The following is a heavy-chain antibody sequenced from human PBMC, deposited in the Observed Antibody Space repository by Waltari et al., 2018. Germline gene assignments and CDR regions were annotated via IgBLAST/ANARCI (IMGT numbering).Heavy chain of an antibody. Sequence: QVQLQQWGAGLLKPSEPLSLTCAVYGGSFSGYYWSWILQPPGKGLEWIGEINHSGSTNYNPSLKSRVTISVDTSKNQFSLKLSSVTAADTAVYYCARGGPTVTSNRYWYFDLWGRGTLVTVSS. V-gene: IGHV4-34*01. D-gene: IGHD4-17*01. CDR1: GGSFSGYY. J-gene: IGHJ2*01. CDR3: ARGGPTVTSNRYWYFDL. CDR2: INHSGST.